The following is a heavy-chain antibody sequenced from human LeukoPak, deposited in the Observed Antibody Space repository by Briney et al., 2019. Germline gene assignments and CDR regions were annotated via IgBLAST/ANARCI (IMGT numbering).Heavy chain of an antibody. CDR1: GGSISSSSYY. J-gene: IGHJ5*02. Sequence: SETLSLTCTVSGGSISSSSYYWGWIRQPPGKGLEWIGSIYYSGSTYYNPSLKSRVTISVDTSKNQFSLKLSSVTAADTAVYYCARAGGLIAAAGNWFDPWGQGTLVTVSS. D-gene: IGHD6-13*01. CDR2: IYYSGST. CDR3: ARAGGLIAAAGNWFDP. V-gene: IGHV4-39*01.